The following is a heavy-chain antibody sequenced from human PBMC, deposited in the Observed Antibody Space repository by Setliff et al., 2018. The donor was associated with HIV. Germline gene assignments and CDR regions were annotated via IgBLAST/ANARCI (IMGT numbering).Heavy chain of an antibody. Sequence: NPSETLSLTCTLNGVPLSDYYWNWIRQSPGKGLEWIAFILDAGSPNYSPSFKSRVTISVDTSMNQFSLKLTSVTAADTAIYYCARGGASSHWLGPWGKGILVTVSS. CDR1: GVPLSDYY. D-gene: IGHD3-10*01. J-gene: IGHJ5*02. CDR2: ILDAGSP. V-gene: IGHV4-59*01. CDR3: ARGGASSHWLGP.